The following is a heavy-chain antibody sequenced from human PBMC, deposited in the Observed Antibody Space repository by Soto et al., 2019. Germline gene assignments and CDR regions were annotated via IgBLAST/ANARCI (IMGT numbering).Heavy chain of an antibody. D-gene: IGHD4-17*01. CDR3: AKDLTTVVTGYYYYGMDV. CDR1: GFPFGSYG. CDR2: ISYDGSNK. Sequence: GGSLSLSCAASGFPFGSYGMHWVRQAPGKGLEWVAVISYDGSNKYYADSVKGRFTISRDNSKNTLYLQMNSLRAEDTAVYYCAKDLTTVVTGYYYYGMDVWGQGTTVTVSS. V-gene: IGHV3-30*18. J-gene: IGHJ6*02.